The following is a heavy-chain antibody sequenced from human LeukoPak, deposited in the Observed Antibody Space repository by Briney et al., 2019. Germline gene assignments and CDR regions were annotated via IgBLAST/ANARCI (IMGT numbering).Heavy chain of an antibody. V-gene: IGHV1-18*01. CDR2: ISAYNGNT. CDR1: GYTFTSYG. CDR3: ARDLNVAAAGPLETDY. D-gene: IGHD6-13*01. Sequence: ASVKVSCKASGYTFTSYGISWVRQAPGQGLEWMGWISAYNGNTNYAQKLQGRVTMTTDTSTSTAYMELRSLRSDDTAVYYCARDLNVAAAGPLETDYWGQGTLATVSS. J-gene: IGHJ4*02.